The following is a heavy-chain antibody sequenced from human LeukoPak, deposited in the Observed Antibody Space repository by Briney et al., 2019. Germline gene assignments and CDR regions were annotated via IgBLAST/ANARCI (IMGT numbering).Heavy chain of an antibody. CDR3: ARAIISGSYLDFDY. CDR2: INIDTTVT. V-gene: IGHV3-74*01. CDR1: GFAFSKSW. J-gene: IGHJ4*02. D-gene: IGHD1-26*01. Sequence: PGGPLRLSCTASGFAFSKSWVHWVRQAPGKGLVWVSRINIDTTVTTYADSVKSRFTISRDNAKNTLYLQMNSLRGDDRAVYYCARAIISGSYLDFDYRGQGSLVTVSS.